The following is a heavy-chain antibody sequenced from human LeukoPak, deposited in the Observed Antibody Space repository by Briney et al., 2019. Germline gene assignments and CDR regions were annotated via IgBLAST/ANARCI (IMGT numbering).Heavy chain of an antibody. CDR3: ARESYVDSASDY. CDR1: GFTFSSYG. D-gene: IGHD2-21*01. CDR2: IWYDGSNK. J-gene: IGHJ4*02. V-gene: IGHV3-33*01. Sequence: PGRSLRLSCAASGFTFSSYGMHWVRQAPGKGLEWVAVIWYDGSNKYYADSVKGRFTISRDNSKNTLYLQMNSLRAEDTAVYYCARESYVDSASDYWGQGTLVTVSS.